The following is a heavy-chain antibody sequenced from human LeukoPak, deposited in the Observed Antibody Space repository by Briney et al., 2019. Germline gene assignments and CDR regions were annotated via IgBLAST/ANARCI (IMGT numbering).Heavy chain of an antibody. CDR2: IYTSGST. CDR3: AGADGGSGWYSGWFDP. Sequence: SQTLSLTCTVSGDSISSGDYYWSWIRQPAGKGLEWIGRIYTSGSTNYNPSLKSRVTISVDTSKNQFSLKLSSVTAADTAVYYCAGADGGSGWYSGWFDPWGQGTLVTVSS. D-gene: IGHD6-19*01. J-gene: IGHJ5*02. CDR1: GDSISSGDYY. V-gene: IGHV4-61*02.